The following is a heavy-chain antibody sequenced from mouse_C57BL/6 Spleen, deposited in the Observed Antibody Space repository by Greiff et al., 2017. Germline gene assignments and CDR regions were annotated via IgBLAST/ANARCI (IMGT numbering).Heavy chain of an antibody. J-gene: IGHJ1*03. D-gene: IGHD1-3*01. CDR3: ARGSGSLWYFDV. CDR1: GYTFTSYW. V-gene: IGHV1-55*01. Sequence: QVQLQQPGAELVKPGASVTMSCKASGYTFTSYWLTWVKQRPGQGLEWIGDIYPGSGSTNYNEKFKSKATLTVDTSSSTAYMQLSSLTSEDSAVDYCARGSGSLWYFDVWGTGTTVTVSS. CDR2: IYPGSGST.